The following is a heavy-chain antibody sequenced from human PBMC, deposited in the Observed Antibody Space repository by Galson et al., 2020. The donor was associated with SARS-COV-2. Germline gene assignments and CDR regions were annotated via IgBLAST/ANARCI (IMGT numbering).Heavy chain of an antibody. CDR1: GGTFSSYA. J-gene: IGHJ4*02. V-gene: IGHV1-69*13. Sequence: SVMVSCKASGGTFSSYAISWVRQAPGQGLEWMGGIIPIFGTANYAQKFQGRVTITADESTSTAYMELSSLRSEDTAVYYCAREPTELGYCSGGSCYYFDYWGQGTLVTVSS. CDR2: IIPIFGTA. D-gene: IGHD2-15*01. CDR3: AREPTELGYCSGGSCYYFDY.